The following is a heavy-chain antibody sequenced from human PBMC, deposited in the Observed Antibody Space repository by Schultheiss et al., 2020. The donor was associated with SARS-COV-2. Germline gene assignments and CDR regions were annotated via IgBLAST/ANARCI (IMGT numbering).Heavy chain of an antibody. CDR1: GLTFSSYA. V-gene: IGHV3-23*01. D-gene: IGHD3-10*01. CDR2: ISGSGGST. Sequence: GESLKISCAASGLTFSSYAMSWVRQAPGKGLEWVSAISGSGGSTYYADSVKGRFTISRDNSKNTLYLQMNSLRAEDTAVYYCAKDGNTYYYGSGSLDVWGQGTTVTVSS. CDR3: AKDGNTYYYGSGSLDV. J-gene: IGHJ6*02.